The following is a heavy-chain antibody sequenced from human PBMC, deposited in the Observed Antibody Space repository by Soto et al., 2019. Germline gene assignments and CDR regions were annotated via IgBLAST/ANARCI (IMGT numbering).Heavy chain of an antibody. CDR1: GGSISSSSYY. D-gene: IGHD3-3*02. CDR3: ASTFPYYYYGMDV. J-gene: IGHJ6*02. Sequence: QLQLQESGPGLVKPSETLSLTCTVSGGSISSSSYYWGWIRQPPGKGLEWIGSIYYSGSTHYNPSLKLRVXXPXDXXNNQFSLKLSSVTAADTAVYYCASTFPYYYYGMDVWGQGTTVTVSS. CDR2: IYYSGST. V-gene: IGHV4-39*01.